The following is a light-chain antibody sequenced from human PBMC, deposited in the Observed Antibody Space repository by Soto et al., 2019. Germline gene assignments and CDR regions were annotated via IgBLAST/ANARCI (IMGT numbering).Light chain of an antibody. V-gene: IGLV1-44*01. CDR3: CSYARTYRLMI. Sequence: QSVLTQPPSASGTPGQRVTISASGSSSNIGSNTVSWYRQLPGTAPELLIYDNDERPSGVPDRFSGSKSATSASLAISGLQSEDEGDYYCCSYARTYRLMIFGEGTKLTVL. CDR2: DND. CDR1: SSNIGSNT. J-gene: IGLJ2*01.